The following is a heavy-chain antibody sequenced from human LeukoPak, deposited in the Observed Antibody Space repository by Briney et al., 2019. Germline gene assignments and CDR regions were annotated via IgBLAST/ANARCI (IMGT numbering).Heavy chain of an antibody. Sequence: GGSLRLSXAASGFTFGSYSMNWLRQAPGKGLEWLSHISSGSRTIYYADSMKGRFTVSRDNAKSSLYLQMNSLRAEDTAVYYCARESISGHRDFDYWGQGALVTVSS. D-gene: IGHD1-26*01. V-gene: IGHV3-48*01. J-gene: IGHJ4*02. CDR3: ARESISGHRDFDY. CDR2: ISSGSRTI. CDR1: GFTFGSYS.